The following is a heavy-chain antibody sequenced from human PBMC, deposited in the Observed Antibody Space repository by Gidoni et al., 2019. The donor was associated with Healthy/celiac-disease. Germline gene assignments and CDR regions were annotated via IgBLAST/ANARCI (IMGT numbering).Heavy chain of an antibody. CDR1: GGSISSYY. D-gene: IGHD1-26*01. CDR2: IYYSGST. Sequence: QVQLQESGPGLVKPSETLSLTGPVSGGSISSYYWSWTRQPPGKGLEWIGYIYYSGSTNYNPSLKSRVTISVDTSKNQFSLKLSSVTAADTAVYYCAREGGSYSLDAFDIWGQGTMVTVSS. J-gene: IGHJ3*02. V-gene: IGHV4-59*01. CDR3: AREGGSYSLDAFDI.